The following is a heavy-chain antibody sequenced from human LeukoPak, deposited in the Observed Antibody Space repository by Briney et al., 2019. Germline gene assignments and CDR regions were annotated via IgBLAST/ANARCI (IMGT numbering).Heavy chain of an antibody. D-gene: IGHD3-9*01. CDR1: GFTFSNFV. Sequence: QAGGSLRLSCAASGFTFSNFVMSWVRQAPGKGLEWVSTISDSGGRAYYADPVKGRFTISRDNSKNTLYLQMSSLRTEDTAVYYCAKDHFEYDILTGYSDYWGQGTLVTVSS. J-gene: IGHJ4*02. CDR2: ISDSGGRA. CDR3: AKDHFEYDILTGYSDY. V-gene: IGHV3-23*01.